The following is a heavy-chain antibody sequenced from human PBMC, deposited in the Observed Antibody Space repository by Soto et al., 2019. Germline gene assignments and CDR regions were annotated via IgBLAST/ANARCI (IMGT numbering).Heavy chain of an antibody. CDR3: ARFPSYSSGHLGIDG. V-gene: IGHV1-2*02. CDR1: GYTFTGYY. D-gene: IGHD3-22*01. CDR2: INPNSGGT. J-gene: IGHJ4*02. Sequence: ASVKRSCTSSGYTFTGYYMHWVRQAPGQGLEWMGWINPNSGGTNYAQKFQGRVTMTRDTSISTAYMELSRLRSDDTAVYYCARFPSYSSGHLGIDGWGQGNLVTVDS.